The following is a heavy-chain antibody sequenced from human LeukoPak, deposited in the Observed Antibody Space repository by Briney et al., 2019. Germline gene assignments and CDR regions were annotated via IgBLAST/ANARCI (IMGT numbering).Heavy chain of an antibody. J-gene: IGHJ4*02. Sequence: ASVKVSCKASGGTFSSYAISWVRQAPGQGLEWMGGIIPIFGTANYAQKFQGRVTITADKPTNTAYMELSSLRSEDTAVYYCAGGRTDIVVVPATLRNYYFDYWGQGTLVTVSS. CDR3: AGGRTDIVVVPATLRNYYFDY. D-gene: IGHD2-2*01. V-gene: IGHV1-69*06. CDR1: GGTFSSYA. CDR2: IIPIFGTA.